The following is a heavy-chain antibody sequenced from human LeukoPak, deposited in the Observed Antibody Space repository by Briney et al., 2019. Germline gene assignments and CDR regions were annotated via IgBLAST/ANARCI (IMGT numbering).Heavy chain of an antibody. CDR3: AGNYYGSGSYYSEDRY. CDR1: GGSLSSGSYY. D-gene: IGHD3-10*01. CDR2: IYTSGST. J-gene: IGHJ4*02. Sequence: SQTLSLTCTVSGGSLSSGSYYWSWIRQPAGKGLEWIGRIYTSGSTNYNPSLKSRVTISVDTSKRQFSLKLSSVTAADTAVYYCAGNYYGSGSYYSEDRYWGQGTLVTVSS. V-gene: IGHV4-61*02.